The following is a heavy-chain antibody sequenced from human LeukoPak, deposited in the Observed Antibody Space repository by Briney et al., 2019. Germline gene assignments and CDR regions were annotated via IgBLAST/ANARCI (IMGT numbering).Heavy chain of an antibody. CDR3: ARAATVTNPYDAFDI. D-gene: IGHD4-17*01. CDR2: IKHDGSEK. J-gene: IGHJ3*02. Sequence: GGSLRLSCAASGFTFSSYWMSWVRQAPGKGLECVANIKHDGSEKSYVDSVKGRFTISRDNDKNSLYLQMNSLRAEDTAVYYCARAATVTNPYDAFDIWGKGTMVTVSS. V-gene: IGHV3-7*01. CDR1: GFTFSSYW.